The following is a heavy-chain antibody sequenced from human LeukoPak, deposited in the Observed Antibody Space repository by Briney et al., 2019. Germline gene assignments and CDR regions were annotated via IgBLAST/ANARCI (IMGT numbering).Heavy chain of an antibody. CDR2: IYYSGST. D-gene: IGHD6-19*01. CDR3: ARMYSSGWYPDY. Sequence: SSETLSLTCTVSGGSISSHYWSWIRQPPGKGLEWIGYIYYSGSTNYNPSLKSRVTISVDTSKNQFSLKLSSVTAADTAVYYCARMYSSGWYPDYWGQGTLVTVSS. J-gene: IGHJ4*02. CDR1: GGSISSHY. V-gene: IGHV4-59*11.